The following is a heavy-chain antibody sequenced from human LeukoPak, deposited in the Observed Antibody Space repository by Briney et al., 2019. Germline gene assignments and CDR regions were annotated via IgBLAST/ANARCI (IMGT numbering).Heavy chain of an antibody. J-gene: IGHJ4*02. V-gene: IGHV1-69*06. CDR1: GGTFSSYA. CDR2: IIPIFGTA. D-gene: IGHD3-22*01. Sequence: GASVKVSCKASGGTFSSYAISWVRQAPGQGLEWMGGIIPIFGTANYAQKFQGRVTITADKSTSTAYMELSSLRSEDTAVYYCARPGNTYYYDSSGYLVLWGQGTLVTVSS. CDR3: ARPGNTYYYDSSGYLVL.